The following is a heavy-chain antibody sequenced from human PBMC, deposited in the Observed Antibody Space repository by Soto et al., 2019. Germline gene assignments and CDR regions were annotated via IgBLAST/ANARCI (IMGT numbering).Heavy chain of an antibody. CDR2: ISYDGSNK. Sequence: QVQLVESGGGVVQPGRSLRLSCAASGFTFSSYGMHWVRQAPGKGLEWVAVISYDGSNKYYADSVKGRFTISRDNSKNTLYLQMNSLRAEDTAVYYCAKVYYDFWSGAYYYYYYMDVWGKGTTVTVSS. J-gene: IGHJ6*03. CDR3: AKVYYDFWSGAYYYYYYMDV. D-gene: IGHD3-3*01. CDR1: GFTFSSYG. V-gene: IGHV3-30*18.